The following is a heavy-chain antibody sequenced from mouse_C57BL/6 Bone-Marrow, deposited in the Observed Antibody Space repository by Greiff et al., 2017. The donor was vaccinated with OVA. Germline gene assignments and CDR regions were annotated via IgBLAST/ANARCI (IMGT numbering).Heavy chain of an antibody. D-gene: IGHD2-1*01. CDR3: ASSALYYGPWFAY. Sequence: EVQLQQSGPELVKPGASVKISCKASGYSFTDYNMNWVKQSNGKSLEWIGVINPNYGTTSYNQMFKGKATLTVDQSSSTAYMQLNRLTSEDSAVYYCASSALYYGPWFAYWGQGTLVTVSA. CDR2: INPNYGTT. CDR1: GYSFTDYN. V-gene: IGHV1-39*01. J-gene: IGHJ3*01.